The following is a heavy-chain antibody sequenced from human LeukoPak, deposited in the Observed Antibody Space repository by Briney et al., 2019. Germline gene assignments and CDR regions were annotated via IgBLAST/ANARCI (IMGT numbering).Heavy chain of an antibody. V-gene: IGHV3-30*18. Sequence: GGSLRLSCAASGLTFRSYGMHWVRQAPGKGLEWVAAISYDGGTQYYADSVKGRFTISRDNSKNTLYLQMNSLRPEDTAVYYCAKGDCSSGTCSPFDYWGQGTLVTVSS. J-gene: IGHJ4*02. D-gene: IGHD2-15*01. CDR2: ISYDGGTQ. CDR3: AKGDCSSGTCSPFDY. CDR1: GLTFRSYG.